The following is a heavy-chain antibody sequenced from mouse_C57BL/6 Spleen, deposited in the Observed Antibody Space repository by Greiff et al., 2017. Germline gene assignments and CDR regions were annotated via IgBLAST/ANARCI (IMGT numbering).Heavy chain of an antibody. CDR1: GYTFTSYW. CDR3: ARSYSNLYYARDY. D-gene: IGHD2-5*01. Sequence: QVQLQQPGAELVKPGASVKLSCKASGYTFTSYWMHWVKQRPGQGLEWIGMIHPNSGSTNSNEKFKSKATLTVDKSSSTAYMQLSSLTSEDSAVYYCARSYSNLYYARDYWGQGTSVTVSS. V-gene: IGHV1-64*01. J-gene: IGHJ4*01. CDR2: IHPNSGST.